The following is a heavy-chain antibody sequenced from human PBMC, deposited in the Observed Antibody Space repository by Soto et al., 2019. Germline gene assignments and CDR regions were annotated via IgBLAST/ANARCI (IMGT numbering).Heavy chain of an antibody. CDR2: INPSGGST. J-gene: IGHJ6*02. Sequence: GASVKVSCKASGYTFTSYYMHWVRQAPGQGLEWTGIINPSGGSTSYAQKFQGRVTMTRDTSTSTVYMELSSLRSEDTAVYYCARGGTIQLWLLWYYYYGMDVWGQGTTVTVSS. D-gene: IGHD5-18*01. CDR3: ARGGTIQLWLLWYYYYGMDV. CDR1: GYTFTSYY. V-gene: IGHV1-46*01.